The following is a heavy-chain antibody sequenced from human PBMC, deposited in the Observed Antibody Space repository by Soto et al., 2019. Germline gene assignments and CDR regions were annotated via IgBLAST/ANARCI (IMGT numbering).Heavy chain of an antibody. V-gene: IGHV3-74*01. CDR3: ARATNGLHY. CDR2: INTDGSIT. CDR1: GLIFSNYK. Sequence: GGSLRLSCAASGLIFSNYKMHWVRQAPGKGLVWVSRINTDGSITDYADSVKGRFTVSRDNAKNTMYLQMNSLTADDTAVYYCARATNGLHYWGQGPLVTVSS. J-gene: IGHJ4*02. D-gene: IGHD2-8*01.